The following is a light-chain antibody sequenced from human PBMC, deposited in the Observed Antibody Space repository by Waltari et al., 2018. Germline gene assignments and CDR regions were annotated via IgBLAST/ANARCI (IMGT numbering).Light chain of an antibody. V-gene: IGKV1-39*01. Sequence: DIQMTQSPSSLSASVGDRVTIPCRTSQSITSYLNWYQQKPGKAPKLLIYGASSLQSGVPSRFSGSGSGTDFTLTISSLHPEDFATYYCQQSYTTPITFGQGTRLEIK. CDR3: QQSYTTPIT. CDR2: GAS. CDR1: QSITSY. J-gene: IGKJ5*01.